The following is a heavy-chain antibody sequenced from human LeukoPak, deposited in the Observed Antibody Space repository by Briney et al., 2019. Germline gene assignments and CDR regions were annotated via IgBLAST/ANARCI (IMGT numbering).Heavy chain of an antibody. CDR3: ARDYYYDGSGFYYH. V-gene: IGHV1-2*02. D-gene: IGHD3-22*01. J-gene: IGHJ4*02. CDR1: GYTFTDYY. CDR2: VKTTSGVP. Sequence: GASVKVSCKTSGYTFTDYYVHWMRQAPGHGLEWMGWVKTTSGVPSYGQTFLGRVSMTWVTSISTAYMEVTSLRSDDTAVYYCARDYYYDGSGFYYHWGQGTLVTVSS.